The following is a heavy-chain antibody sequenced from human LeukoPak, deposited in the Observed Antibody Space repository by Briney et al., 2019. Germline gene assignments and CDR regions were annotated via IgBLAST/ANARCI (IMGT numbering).Heavy chain of an antibody. D-gene: IGHD3-16*01. Sequence: SETLSLTCGVYGGSFRGYYWSWIRQPPGKGLEWIGEINHDGSTHYNPSLKSRVTISVDTSKNQFSLKLSFVTAADTAVYYCARGFGYVWGQGTTVTVSS. J-gene: IGHJ6*02. CDR2: INHDGST. CDR3: ARGFGYV. V-gene: IGHV4-34*01. CDR1: GGSFRGYY.